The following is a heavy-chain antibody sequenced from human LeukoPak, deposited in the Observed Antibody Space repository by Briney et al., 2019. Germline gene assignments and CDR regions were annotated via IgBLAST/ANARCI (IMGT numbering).Heavy chain of an antibody. V-gene: IGHV4-34*01. CDR2: INHSGST. CDR3: ARGRPTTVTIRVRVFDY. D-gene: IGHD4-11*01. J-gene: IGHJ4*02. Sequence: SETLSLTCAVYGGSFSGYYWSWIRQPPGKGLEWIGEINHSGSTNYNPSLKSRVTISVDTSKNQFSLKLSSVTAADTAVYYCARGRPTTVTIRVRVFDYWGQGTLVTVSS. CDR1: GGSFSGYY.